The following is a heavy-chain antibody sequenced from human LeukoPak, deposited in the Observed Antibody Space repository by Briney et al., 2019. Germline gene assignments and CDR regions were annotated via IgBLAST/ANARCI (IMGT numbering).Heavy chain of an antibody. Sequence: GGSLRLSCAASGFTFSSYWMHWVRQAPGKGLVWVSRINSDGSSTSYADSVKGRFTISRDNSKNTLYLQMNSLRAEDTAVYYCARDIGYSGYDYHPNFDYWGQGTLVTVSS. J-gene: IGHJ4*02. D-gene: IGHD5-12*01. CDR2: INSDGSST. CDR3: ARDIGYSGYDYHPNFDY. CDR1: GFTFSSYW. V-gene: IGHV3-74*01.